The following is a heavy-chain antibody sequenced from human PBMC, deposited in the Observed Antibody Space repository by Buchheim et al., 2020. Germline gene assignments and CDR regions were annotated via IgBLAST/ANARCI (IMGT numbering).Heavy chain of an antibody. CDR3: ARDRVGESSGWYFDS. CDR1: GFTFSYYG. D-gene: IGHD6-19*01. V-gene: IGHV3-33*01. J-gene: IGHJ4*02. CDR2: VWFDGTKK. Sequence: QVQLVESGGGVVQPGRSLRLSCEASGFTFSYYGMHWVRQTQGKGLEWLAVVWFDGTKKYYVDSVKGRFTISRDNSKNTLYLEMNSLRAEDTAVYYCARDRVGESSGWYFDSWGQGT.